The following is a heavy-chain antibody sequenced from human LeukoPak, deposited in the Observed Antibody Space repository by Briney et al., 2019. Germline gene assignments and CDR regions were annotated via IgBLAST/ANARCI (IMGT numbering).Heavy chain of an antibody. CDR3: ARGRVVPATRLDY. D-gene: IGHD2-15*01. Sequence: PGGSLRLSCAASGFTFSNYAMHWVRQAPGKGLEWVAVISYDAKYKYYADSLKGRVTISRDNSNNTLYLQMNSLGSEDTAVYYCARGRVVPATRLDYWGRGTLVTVSS. CDR1: GFTFSNYA. V-gene: IGHV3-30*04. J-gene: IGHJ4*02. CDR2: ISYDAKYK.